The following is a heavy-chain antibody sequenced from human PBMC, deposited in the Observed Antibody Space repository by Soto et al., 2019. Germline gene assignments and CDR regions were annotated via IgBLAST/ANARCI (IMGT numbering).Heavy chain of an antibody. D-gene: IGHD3-22*01. Sequence: PGGSLRLSCAASGFTFSDYYMSWIRQAPGKGLEWVSYISSSGSTIYYADSVKGRFTISRDNAKNSLYLQMNSLRAEDTAVYYCARDYEADYYDSSGYFVGDIWGQGTMVTVSS. J-gene: IGHJ3*02. CDR3: ARDYEADYYDSSGYFVGDI. CDR2: ISSSGSTI. V-gene: IGHV3-11*01. CDR1: GFTFSDYY.